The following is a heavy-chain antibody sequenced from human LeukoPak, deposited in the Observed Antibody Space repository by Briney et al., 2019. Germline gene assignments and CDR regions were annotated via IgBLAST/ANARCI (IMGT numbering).Heavy chain of an antibody. Sequence: GGSLRLSCAVSGFTLSRYAMHWVRQAPGKGPEGVAVISSDGSIKYYADSVKGRFNISRDNSKNTVYLRMTSLRGEDTAVYYCARIGDQDDWEVPFDYWGQGTLVAVSS. V-gene: IGHV3-30*04. CDR2: ISSDGSIK. CDR1: GFTLSRYA. J-gene: IGHJ4*02. CDR3: ARIGDQDDWEVPFDY. D-gene: IGHD3-9*01.